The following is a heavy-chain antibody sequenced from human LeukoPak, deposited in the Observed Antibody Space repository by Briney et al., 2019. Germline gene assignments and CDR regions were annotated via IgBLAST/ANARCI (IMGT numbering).Heavy chain of an antibody. CDR1: GFIFSRYG. D-gene: IGHD3-10*01. Sequence: GGSLRLSCAASGFIFSRYGIHWVRQAPGKGLEWVAVVSYDGTETKYADSVKGRLNLSRDNSKNTVYLQTNSLTFEDTAVYYCARSARGVIFDVWGKGTTVTVSS. CDR3: ARSARGVIFDV. J-gene: IGHJ6*04. V-gene: IGHV3-30*03. CDR2: VSYDGTET.